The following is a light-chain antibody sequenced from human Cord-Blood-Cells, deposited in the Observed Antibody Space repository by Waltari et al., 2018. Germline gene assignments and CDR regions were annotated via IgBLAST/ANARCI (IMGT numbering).Light chain of an antibody. V-gene: IGLV2-23*01. CDR2: EGS. J-gene: IGLJ3*02. CDR1: SSDVGSYNL. CDR3: CSYAGSSTWV. Sequence: QSALTQPPSVSGSPGQSITISCTGTSSDVGSYNLFSWYHQHPGKAPKLMIYEGSKRPSGVSNRFSGSKSGNTASLTISGLQAEDEADYYCCSYAGSSTWVFGGGTKLTVL.